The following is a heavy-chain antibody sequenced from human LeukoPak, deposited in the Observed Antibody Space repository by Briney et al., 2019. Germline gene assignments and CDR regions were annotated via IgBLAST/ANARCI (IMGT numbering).Heavy chain of an antibody. CDR3: ARVWATYYYGSGSYSHFDY. CDR2: IYYSGST. J-gene: IGHJ4*02. Sequence: NPSETLSLTCTVSGGSISSSSYYWGWIRQPPGKGLEWIGSIYYSGSTYYNPSLKSRVTISVDTSKIQFSLKLSSVTAADTAVYYCARVWATYYYGSGSYSHFDYWGQGTLVTVSS. V-gene: IGHV4-39*07. CDR1: GGSISSSSYY. D-gene: IGHD3-10*01.